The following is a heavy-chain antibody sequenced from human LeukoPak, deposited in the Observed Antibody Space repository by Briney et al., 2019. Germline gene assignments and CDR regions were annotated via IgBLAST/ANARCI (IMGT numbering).Heavy chain of an antibody. D-gene: IGHD3-10*01. J-gene: IGHJ4*02. V-gene: IGHV4-59*01. CDR1: GGSISSYY. CDR2: IYYSGST. CDR3: ARESGSGSYGY. Sequence: SETLSLTCTVSGGSISSYYWSWIRQPPGKGPEWIGYIYYSGSTNYNPSLKSRVTISVDTSKNQFSLKLSSVTAADTAVYYCARESGSGSYGYWGQGTLVTVSS.